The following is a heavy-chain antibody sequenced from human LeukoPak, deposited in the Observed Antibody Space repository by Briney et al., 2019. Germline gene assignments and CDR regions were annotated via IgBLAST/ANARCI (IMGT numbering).Heavy chain of an antibody. D-gene: IGHD1-1*01. V-gene: IGHV3-48*03. J-gene: IGHJ6*03. CDR1: GFTFSNYE. CDR2: ISSSGSTI. CDR3: AREGTGRYYYYYYMDV. Sequence: GGSLRLSCAASGFTFSNYEMNWVRQGPGKGLEWVSYISSSGSTIYYADSVKGRFTISRDNAKNSLYLQMNSLRAEDTAVYYCAREGTGRYYYYYYMDVWGKGTTVTISS.